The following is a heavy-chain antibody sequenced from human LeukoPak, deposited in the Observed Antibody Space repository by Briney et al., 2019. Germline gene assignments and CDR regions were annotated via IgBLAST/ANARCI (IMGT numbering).Heavy chain of an antibody. CDR2: ISSSGSTI. V-gene: IGHV3-48*03. CDR1: GFTFSSYE. Sequence: GGSLRLSCAAPGFTFSSYEMNWVRQAPGKGLEWVSYISSSGSTIYYADSVKGRFPISRDNAKNSLYLQMNSLRVEDTAVYYGARAFYSYFNDWGQGTLVVVST. D-gene: IGHD2/OR15-2a*01. CDR3: ARAFYSYFND. J-gene: IGHJ4*02.